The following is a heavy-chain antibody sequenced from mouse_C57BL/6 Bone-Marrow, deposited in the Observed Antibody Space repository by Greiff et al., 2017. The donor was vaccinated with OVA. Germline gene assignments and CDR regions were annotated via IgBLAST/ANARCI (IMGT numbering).Heavy chain of an antibody. V-gene: IGHV1-81*01. D-gene: IGHD2-4*01. J-gene: IGHJ1*03. CDR3: ARGGDYGYWYFDV. CDR1: GYTFTSYG. CDR2: IYPRSGNT. Sequence: VKLVESGAELARPGASVKLSCKASGYTFTSYGISWVKQRTGQGLEWIGEIYPRSGNTYYNEKFKGKATLTADKSSSTAYMELRSLTSEDSAVYFCARGGDYGYWYFDVWGTGTTVTVSS.